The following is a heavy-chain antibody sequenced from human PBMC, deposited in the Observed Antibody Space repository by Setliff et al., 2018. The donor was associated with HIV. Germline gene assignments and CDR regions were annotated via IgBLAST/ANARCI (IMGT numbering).Heavy chain of an antibody. CDR1: GYTFTSYY. D-gene: IGHD3-22*01. CDR2: IIPILGIA. J-gene: IGHJ4*02. CDR3: AIPGSSGYPYDY. Sequence: SVKVSCKASGYTFTSYYMHWVRQAPGQGLEWMGGIIPILGIANYAQKFQGRVTITTDESTSTAYMELSSLRSEDTAVYYCAIPGSSGYPYDYWGQGTLVTVSS. V-gene: IGHV1-69*10.